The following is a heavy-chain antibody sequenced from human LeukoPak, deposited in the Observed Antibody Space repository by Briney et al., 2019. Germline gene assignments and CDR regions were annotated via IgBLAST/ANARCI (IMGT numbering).Heavy chain of an antibody. CDR2: INPNSGAL. D-gene: IGHD3-22*01. J-gene: IGHJ4*02. CDR1: GYTFTGYY. CDR3: ATDESGGFYLGAVNY. Sequence: ASVKVSCKASGYTFTGYYMYWVRQAPAQGLEWMGWINPNSGALHYAQKFLGRVTMTRDKSIRTAYVELSRLTSDDTAVYYCATDESGGFYLGAVNYWGQGTRVTVSS. V-gene: IGHV1-2*02.